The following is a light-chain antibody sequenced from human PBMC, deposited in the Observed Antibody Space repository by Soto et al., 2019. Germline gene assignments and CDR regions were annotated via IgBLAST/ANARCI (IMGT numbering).Light chain of an antibody. CDR3: QQHTNWPLT. CDR1: QSVSSD. CDR2: DAS. V-gene: IGKV3-11*01. Sequence: EIVMTQSPSTLSVSPGERATLSCRASQSVSSDLAWYQQKPGQAPRLLIYDASNRATGIPARFSGSGPGTDFTLTISSLEPEDFAVYYCQQHTNWPLTFGGGTKVDIK. J-gene: IGKJ4*01.